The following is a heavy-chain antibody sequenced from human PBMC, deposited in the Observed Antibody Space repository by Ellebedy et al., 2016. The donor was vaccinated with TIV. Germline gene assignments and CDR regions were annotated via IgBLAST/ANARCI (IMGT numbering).Heavy chain of an antibody. D-gene: IGHD3-22*01. CDR2: INHSGST. J-gene: IGHJ4*02. CDR1: GGSFSGYY. Sequence: SETLSLTXAVYGGSFSGYYWNWIRQSPGKGLEWIGEINHSGSTNYNPSLKSRVTISVDTSKNQFSLKLSSVTAADTAVYYCARADYYDSSGLDYWGQGTLVTVSS. CDR3: ARADYYDSSGLDY. V-gene: IGHV4-34*01.